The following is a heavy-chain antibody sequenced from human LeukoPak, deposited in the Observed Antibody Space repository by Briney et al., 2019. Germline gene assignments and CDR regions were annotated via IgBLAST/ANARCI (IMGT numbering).Heavy chain of an antibody. CDR2: VDPDGTTT. V-gene: IGHV3-74*01. Sequence: QPGGSLRLSCAASGFTLSNYWMHWVRQAPGEGLVWVSRVDPDGTTTNYADSVTGRFTTSRDNAKNTLYLQMNSLRAEDTALYYCTRVQAGRSGLMDVWGRGTTVTVS. CDR3: TRVQAGRSGLMDV. CDR1: GFTLSNYW. D-gene: IGHD2-8*02. J-gene: IGHJ6*02.